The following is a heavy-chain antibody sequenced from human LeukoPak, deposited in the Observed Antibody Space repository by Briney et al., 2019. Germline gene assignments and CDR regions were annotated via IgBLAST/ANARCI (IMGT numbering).Heavy chain of an antibody. CDR1: GFTFSDYV. D-gene: IGHD1-20*01. CDR3: ARGLPNHNSHVVD. J-gene: IGHJ4*02. V-gene: IGHV3-64*02. CDR2: ISSNGAST. Sequence: GGSLRLSCAASGFTFSDYVMQWVRQSPGKGLEYVSAISSNGASTHYADSVKGRFTISRDNSKNTVYLQMGSLTVEDVGVYYCARGLPNHNSHVVDWGQGTLVAVSS.